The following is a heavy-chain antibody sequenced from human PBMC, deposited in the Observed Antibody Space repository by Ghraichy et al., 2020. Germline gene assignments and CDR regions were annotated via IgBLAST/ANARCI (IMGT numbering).Heavy chain of an antibody. CDR2: ISGSGGST. Sequence: GGSLRLSCAASGFTFSSYAMSWVRQAPGKGLEWVSAISGSGGSTYYADSVKGRFTISRDNSKNTLYLQMNSLRAEDTAVYYCAKVQAWAVAGFEYFQHWGQGTLVTVSS. CDR3: AKVQAWAVAGFEYFQH. D-gene: IGHD6-19*01. J-gene: IGHJ1*01. V-gene: IGHV3-23*01. CDR1: GFTFSSYA.